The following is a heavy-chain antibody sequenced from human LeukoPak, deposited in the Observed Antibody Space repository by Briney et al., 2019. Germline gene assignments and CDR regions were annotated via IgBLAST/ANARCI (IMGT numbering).Heavy chain of an antibody. CDR2: IWYDGSNK. V-gene: IGHV3-33*01. CDR3: ARRNGEVVDY. Sequence: GRSLRLSCAASGFTFSSYGMHWVRRAPGKGLEWVAVIWYDGSNKYYADSVKGRFTISRDNSKNTLFLQMNSLRAEDTAVYYCARRNGEVVDYWGQGTLVTVSS. J-gene: IGHJ4*02. D-gene: IGHD2-8*01. CDR1: GFTFSSYG.